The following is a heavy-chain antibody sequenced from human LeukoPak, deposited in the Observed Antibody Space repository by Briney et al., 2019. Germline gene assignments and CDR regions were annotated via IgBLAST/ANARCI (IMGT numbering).Heavy chain of an antibody. CDR3: ARGWAAIPD. V-gene: IGHV3-7*01. D-gene: IGHD2-21*02. CDR2: IQGDGSEK. Sequence: GGSLRLSCAASGFNFSIHWMTWVRQAPGKGLEWVANIQGDGSEKNYVGSVKGRFTISRDNAKNSLFLQMSSLRDEDTALYYCARGWAAIPDWGQGTLVTVSS. CDR1: GFNFSIHW. J-gene: IGHJ4*02.